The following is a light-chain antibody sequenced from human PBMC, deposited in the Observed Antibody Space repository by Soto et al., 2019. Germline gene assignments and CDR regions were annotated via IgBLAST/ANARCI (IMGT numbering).Light chain of an antibody. J-gene: IGKJ3*01. Sequence: DIQMTQSPASLSSSVGERVTLTCRASQSISSYLNCYQQKPGKAPKILIYSASSLQSGVTSSFSGSGSGTDFTLTIRSLQSVDFATYYCQQSYSTPPFTFGPGTKVDIK. CDR2: SAS. CDR1: QSISSY. CDR3: QQSYSTPPFT. V-gene: IGKV1-39*01.